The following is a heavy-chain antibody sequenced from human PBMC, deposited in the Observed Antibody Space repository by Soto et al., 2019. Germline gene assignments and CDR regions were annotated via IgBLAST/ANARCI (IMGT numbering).Heavy chain of an antibody. CDR3: ERVLGTYSRVGTFDY. V-gene: IGHV3-33*01. Sequence: GGTLRLSCAASGFTFSSYCMHWVRQAPGKGLEWVAVIWYDGSNKYYADSVKGRFTISRDNSKNTLYLQMNSLRAEDTAVYYCERVLGTYSRVGTFDYWGQGTLVNVSS. D-gene: IGHD1-26*01. CDR2: IWYDGSNK. CDR1: GFTFSSYC. J-gene: IGHJ4*02.